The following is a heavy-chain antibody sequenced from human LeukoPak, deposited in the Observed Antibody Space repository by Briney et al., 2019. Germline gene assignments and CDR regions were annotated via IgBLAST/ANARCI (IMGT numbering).Heavy chain of an antibody. D-gene: IGHD2-2*01. CDR3: AKGLIRSSTGSGID. CDR1: GYAFTSYD. V-gene: IGHV1-8*01. J-gene: IGHJ4*02. CDR2: MNPNSGNT. Sequence: GASVKVSCKASGYAFTSYDINWVRQATGQGLEWMGWMNPNSGNTGYAQKFQGRVTMTRNTSISTAYMELSSLRSEDTAVYYCAKGLIRSSTGSGIDWGQGTLVTVSS.